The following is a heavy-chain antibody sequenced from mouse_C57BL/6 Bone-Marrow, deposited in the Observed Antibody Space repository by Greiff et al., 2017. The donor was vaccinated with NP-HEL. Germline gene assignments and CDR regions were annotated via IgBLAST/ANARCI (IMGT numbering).Heavy chain of an antibody. CDR1: GYTFTSYW. J-gene: IGHJ1*03. CDR3: ARCYYGSRGWYFDV. Sequence: QVQLQQPGADLVKPGASVKLSCKASGYTFTSYWMHWVKQRPGRGLAWIGRIDPNSGGTKFNEKFKTKATLTVDKPSRTAYMQLSSLTSEDAAVYYCARCYYGSRGWYFDVWGTGTTVTVSS. D-gene: IGHD1-1*01. V-gene: IGHV1-72*01. CDR2: IDPNSGGT.